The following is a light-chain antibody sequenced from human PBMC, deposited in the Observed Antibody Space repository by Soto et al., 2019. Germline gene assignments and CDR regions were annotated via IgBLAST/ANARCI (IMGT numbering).Light chain of an antibody. CDR3: QKYNNWPLT. V-gene: IGKV3-15*01. CDR2: GAS. J-gene: IGKJ4*01. CDR1: QSVSSN. Sequence: EIVMTQSPATLSVSPGERATLSCRASQSVSSNLAWYQQKPGQAPRLLIYGASTRATGIPARFIGSGSGTEFTLTISSLQSEDFAVYYCQKYNNWPLTFGGGTKVEIK.